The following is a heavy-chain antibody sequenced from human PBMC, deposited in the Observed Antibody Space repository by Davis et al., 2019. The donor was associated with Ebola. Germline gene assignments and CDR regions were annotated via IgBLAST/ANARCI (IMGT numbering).Heavy chain of an antibody. CDR1: GFTFSSYG. J-gene: IGHJ4*02. D-gene: IGHD2-2*01. V-gene: IGHV3-33*06. CDR3: AKDVGGLVPPEGYFDY. CDR2: IWYDGSNK. Sequence: PGGSLRLSCAASGFTFSSYGMHWVRQAPGKGLEWVAVIWYDGSNKYYADSVKGRFTISRDNSKNTLYLQMNSLRAEDTAVYYCAKDVGGLVPPEGYFDYWGQGTLVTVSS.